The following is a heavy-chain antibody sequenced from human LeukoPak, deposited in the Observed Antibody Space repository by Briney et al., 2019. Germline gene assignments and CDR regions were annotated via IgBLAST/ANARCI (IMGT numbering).Heavy chain of an antibody. CDR2: INHSGST. V-gene: IGHV4-34*01. J-gene: IGHJ6*02. Sequence: SETLSLTCAVYGGSFSGYYWSWIRQPPGKGLEWIGEINHSGSTNYNPSLKSRVTMSVDTSKKQFSLKLSSVTAADTAVYYCARQGYAEGDVWGQGTTVTVSS. CDR3: ARQGYAEGDV. D-gene: IGHD5-18*01. CDR1: GGSFSGYY.